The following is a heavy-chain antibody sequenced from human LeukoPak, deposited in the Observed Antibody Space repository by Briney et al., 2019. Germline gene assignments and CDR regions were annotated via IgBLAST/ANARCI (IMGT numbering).Heavy chain of an antibody. CDR3: ARRYRGTMVRGAAFFDY. V-gene: IGHV4-59*01. Sequence: SETLSLTCTVSGGSISSYYWSWIRQSPGKGLECIGYIHYTGSTNYNPSLKSRVTISVETSKNQFSLKLKSVTAADTAVYYCARRYRGTMVRGAAFFDYWGQGTLVTVSS. CDR2: IHYTGST. D-gene: IGHD3-10*01. CDR1: GGSISSYY. J-gene: IGHJ4*02.